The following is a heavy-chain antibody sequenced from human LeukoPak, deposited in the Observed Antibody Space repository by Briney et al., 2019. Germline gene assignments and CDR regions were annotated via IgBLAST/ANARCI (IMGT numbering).Heavy chain of an antibody. J-gene: IGHJ4*02. CDR2: IYYTGST. CDR3: AGEVLTYYYGSGNYYNVHY. Sequence: SETLSLTCTVSGGSISSSTYFWGWIRQPPGKGLEWIGSIYYTGSTYFNPSLKSRVTMSVDTSKNQFSLKLSSVTAADTALYYCAGEVLTYYYGSGNYYNVHYWGQGTLVTVSS. V-gene: IGHV4-39*02. CDR1: GGSISSSTYF. D-gene: IGHD3-10*01.